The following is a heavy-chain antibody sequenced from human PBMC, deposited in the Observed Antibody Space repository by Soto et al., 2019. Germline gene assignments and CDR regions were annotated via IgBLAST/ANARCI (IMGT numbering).Heavy chain of an antibody. J-gene: IGHJ4*02. V-gene: IGHV3-48*02. CDR3: ARLPKGSTVTS. D-gene: IGHD4-17*01. CDR1: GFRFSDYS. CDR2: ITSSGDST. Sequence: DVQLLESGGGSVHPGGSLRLACAGSGFRFSDYSMNWVRQAPGKGLEWVSYITSSGDSTYYADSVKGRFTVSRDNAKNSLFLQMNGLRDDETAVYYCARLPKGSTVTSWGQGTLVTVSS.